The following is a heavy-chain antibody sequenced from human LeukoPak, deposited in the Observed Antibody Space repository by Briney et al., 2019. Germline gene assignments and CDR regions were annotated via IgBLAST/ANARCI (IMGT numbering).Heavy chain of an antibody. CDR1: GGAVSRGGYY. CDR2: TSYSEGT. Sequence: PSETLSLTCTVSGGAVSRGGYYWNWIRQHPGKGLEWIGFTSYSEGTYYNPSLMSRITISVDISQHQFSLKMRDVTAADTAVYFCATADWESFYFDSWGQGALVAVSS. CDR3: ATADWESFYFDS. V-gene: IGHV4-31*03. D-gene: IGHD1-26*01. J-gene: IGHJ4*02.